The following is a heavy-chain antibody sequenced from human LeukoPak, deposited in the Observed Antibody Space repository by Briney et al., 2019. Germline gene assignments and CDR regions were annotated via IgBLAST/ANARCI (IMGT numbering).Heavy chain of an antibody. D-gene: IGHD6-6*01. CDR1: GSYISSSSYS. CDR3: ARLSSLANIAARGRTWLDP. V-gene: IGHV4-39*07. Sequence: KPSETLSLTCTVSGSYISSSSYSWGWIRQPPGKGLEWIGNICYTGTTYSNPSLKSRVTISVDTSKNQFSLKLSSVTAADTAVYYCARLSSLANIAARGRTWLDPWGQGSLVTVSS. CDR2: ICYTGTT. J-gene: IGHJ5*02.